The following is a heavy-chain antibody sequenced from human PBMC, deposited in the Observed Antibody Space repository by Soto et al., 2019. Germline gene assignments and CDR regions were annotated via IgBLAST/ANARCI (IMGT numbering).Heavy chain of an antibody. V-gene: IGHV1-18*01. CDR2: ISAYNGNT. J-gene: IGHJ4*02. D-gene: IGHD6-13*01. Sequence: QVQLVQSGAEVKKPGASVKVSCKASGYTFTSYGISWVRQAPGQGLEWMGWISAYNGNTNYAQKLKGRVTMTTDTSTSTAYMELRSLRSDDTAVYYCARGAYSSSWFLNLGGYYFDYWGQGTLVTVSS. CDR1: GYTFTSYG. CDR3: ARGAYSSSWFLNLGGYYFDY.